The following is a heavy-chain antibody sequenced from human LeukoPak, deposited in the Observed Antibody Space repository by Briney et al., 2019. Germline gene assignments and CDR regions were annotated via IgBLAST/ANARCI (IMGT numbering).Heavy chain of an antibody. D-gene: IGHD2-21*02. V-gene: IGHV1-24*01. CDR1: VYTLTELS. J-gene: IGHJ4*02. Sequence: ASVKVSFKVSVYTLTELSMHWVRQAPGKGLEWMGGFDPEDDATIYAYKFQGRVSMTEDTSTDTAYRELSSLRSEGTGVYYCARCFCSGGDCNRRPIFDYWGGESLVTVS. CDR3: ARCFCSGGDCNRRPIFDY. CDR2: FDPEDDAT.